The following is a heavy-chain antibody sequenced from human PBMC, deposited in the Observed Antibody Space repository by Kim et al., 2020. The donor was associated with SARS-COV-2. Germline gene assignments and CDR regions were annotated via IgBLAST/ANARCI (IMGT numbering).Heavy chain of an antibody. CDR3: ARDPAYDSSVYAADY. CDR1: GYTFTSYG. D-gene: IGHD3-22*01. J-gene: IGHJ4*02. V-gene: IGHV1-18*01. Sequence: ASVKVSCKASGYTFTSYGISWLRQAPGQGLEWMGWISVYNANTNYAQNLQARLTMTTDTSTSTAYMELRSLTSDDPAVYYCARDPAYDSSVYAADYWGQG. CDR2: ISVYNANT.